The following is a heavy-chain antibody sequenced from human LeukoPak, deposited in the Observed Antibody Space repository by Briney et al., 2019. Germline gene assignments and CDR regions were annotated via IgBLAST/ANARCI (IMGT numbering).Heavy chain of an antibody. CDR1: GFTFSSYA. D-gene: IGHD3-3*01. Sequence: GGSLRLSCAASGFTFSSYAMHWVRQAPGKGLEWVSSISSSSSYIYYADSVKGRFTISRDNAKNSLYLQMNSLRAEDTAVYYCARGVPECQHWGQGTLVTVSS. V-gene: IGHV3-21*01. J-gene: IGHJ1*01. CDR2: ISSSSSYI. CDR3: ARGVPECQH.